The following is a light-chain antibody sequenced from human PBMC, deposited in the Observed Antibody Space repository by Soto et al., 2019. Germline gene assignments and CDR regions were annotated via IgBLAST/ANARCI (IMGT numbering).Light chain of an antibody. V-gene: IGLV2-14*01. Sequence: QSALTQPASVSGSPGQSITISCTGTITDVGSSNYVSWYKQHPGKGPKLMIYDVSNRPSGVSNRFSGFKSGNTASLTISGLQAEDEADYYCSSYTTTSTWVFGGGTKLTVL. CDR3: SSYTTTSTWV. CDR1: ITDVGSSNY. CDR2: DVS. J-gene: IGLJ2*01.